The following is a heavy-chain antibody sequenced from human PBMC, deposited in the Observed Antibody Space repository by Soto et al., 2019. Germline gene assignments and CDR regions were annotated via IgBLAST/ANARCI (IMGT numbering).Heavy chain of an antibody. V-gene: IGHV1-18*01. CDR1: GYTFTSYG. D-gene: IGHD2-15*01. CDR3: ARNIAVVVVAATQIWFDP. Sequence: ASVKVSCKAFGYTFTSYGISWVRQAPGQGLEWMGWISAYNGNTNYAQKLQGRVTMTTDTSTSTAYMELRSLRSDDTAVYYCARNIAVVVVAATQIWFDPWGKGTLVTVSS. CDR2: ISAYNGNT. J-gene: IGHJ5*02.